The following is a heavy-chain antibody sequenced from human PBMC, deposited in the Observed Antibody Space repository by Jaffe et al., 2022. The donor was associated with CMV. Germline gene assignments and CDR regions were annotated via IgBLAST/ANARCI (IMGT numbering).Heavy chain of an antibody. CDR3: ARDAGSSGWYYYYGMDV. V-gene: IGHV3-53*01. D-gene: IGHD6-19*01. Sequence: EVQLVESGGGLIQPGGSLRLSCAASGFTVSSNYMSWVRQAPGKGLEWVSVIYSGGSTYYADSVKGRFTISRDNSKNTLYLQMNSLRAEDTAVYYCARDAGSSGWYYYYGMDVWGQGTTVTVSS. J-gene: IGHJ6*02. CDR1: GFTVSSNY. CDR2: IYSGGST.